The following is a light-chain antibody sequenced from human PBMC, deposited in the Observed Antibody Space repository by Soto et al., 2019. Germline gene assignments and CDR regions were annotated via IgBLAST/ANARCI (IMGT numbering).Light chain of an antibody. CDR2: GAS. J-gene: IGKJ5*01. CDR3: QPTYTTPEIT. V-gene: IGKV1-39*01. CDR1: HSISIY. Sequence: DIQMTQSPSSLSASLGDIVTITCRAKHSISIYLNWYQLKPGKAPNLLMYGASYLKSGVPTRFSGSGSGTDFTLTISSLKPEDFATYYCQPTYTTPEITFGQRTRLEIK.